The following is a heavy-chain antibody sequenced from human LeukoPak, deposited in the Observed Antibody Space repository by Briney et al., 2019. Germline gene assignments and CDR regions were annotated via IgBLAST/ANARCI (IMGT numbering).Heavy chain of an antibody. V-gene: IGHV7-4-1*02. Sequence: LGASVKVSCKASGYTFTSYAMNWVRQAPGQGLEWMGWINTNTGNPTYAQGFTGRFVFSLDTSVSTAYLQISSLKAEDTAVYYCARGPTESVYYGMDVWGQGTTVTVSS. CDR3: ARGPTESVYYGMDV. CDR2: INTNTGNP. J-gene: IGHJ6*02. CDR1: GYTFTSYA.